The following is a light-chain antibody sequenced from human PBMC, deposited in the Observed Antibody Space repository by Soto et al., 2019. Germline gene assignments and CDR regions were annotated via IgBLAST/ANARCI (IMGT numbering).Light chain of an antibody. CDR2: GAS. J-gene: IGKJ1*01. V-gene: IGKV1-9*01. Sequence: DIQLTQSPSFLSASVGDRVTITCRASQGISSSLAWYQQRPGKAPKLLMYGASTLPSGVPSRFSGSASGTTFTLTINNLQPEEFATYYCQQLNKFPRTFGQGTKVE. CDR1: QGISSS. CDR3: QQLNKFPRT.